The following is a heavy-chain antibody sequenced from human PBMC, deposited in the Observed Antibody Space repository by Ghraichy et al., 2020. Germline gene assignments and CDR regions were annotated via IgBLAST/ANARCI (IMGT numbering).Heavy chain of an antibody. D-gene: IGHD3-16*01. Sequence: GESLNISCEASGFTFSSYAMHWVRQAPGKGLEWVALIGYDGSKKYHADSVKGRFTISRDNPKNTLYLQMDSLRREDTAVYYCARDADGAPGYWGQGTLVIVSS. V-gene: IGHV3-30-3*01. J-gene: IGHJ4*02. CDR1: GFTFSSYA. CDR3: ARDADGAPGY. CDR2: IGYDGSKK.